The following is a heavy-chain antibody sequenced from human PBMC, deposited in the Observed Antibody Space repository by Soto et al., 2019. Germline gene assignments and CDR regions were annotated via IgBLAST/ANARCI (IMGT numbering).Heavy chain of an antibody. CDR2: ISWNSGSI. CDR1: GFTFDDYA. V-gene: IGHV3-9*01. CDR3: AKDMGIGHLGYCSGGSCFSGAFYI. Sequence: EVQLVESGGGLVQPGRSLRLSCAASGFTFDDYAMHWVRQAPGKGLEWVSGISWNSGSIGYADSVKGRFTISRDNAKNSLYLQMNSLRAEDTALYYCAKDMGIGHLGYCSGGSCFSGAFYIWGQGTMVTVSS. D-gene: IGHD2-15*01. J-gene: IGHJ3*02.